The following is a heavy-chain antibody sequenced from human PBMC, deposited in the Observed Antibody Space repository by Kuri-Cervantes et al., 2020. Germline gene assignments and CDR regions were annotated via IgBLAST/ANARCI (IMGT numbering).Heavy chain of an antibody. J-gene: IGHJ4*02. D-gene: IGHD6-13*01. CDR1: GFAFSNAW. CDR2: ISGSGGST. Sequence: GESLKISCAASGFAFSNAWMSWVRQAPGKWLERVPAISGSGGSTYYADSVKGRFTISRDNSKNTLYLQMNSLRAEDTALYYCAKETHSSRNFDYWGQGTLVTVSS. V-gene: IGHV3-23*01. CDR3: AKETHSSRNFDY.